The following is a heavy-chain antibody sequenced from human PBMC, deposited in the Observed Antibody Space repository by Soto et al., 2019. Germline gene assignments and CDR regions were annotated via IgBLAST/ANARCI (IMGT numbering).Heavy chain of an antibody. Sequence: LRLSCAASGFTFSSYVMSWVRQAPGKGLEWVSAISGSGGSTYHADSVKGRFTISRDNSKNTLDLQMNSLRAEDTAVYYCAKDAGGDFDYWGQGTLVTAPQ. CDR1: GFTFSSYV. V-gene: IGHV3-23*01. CDR3: AKDAGGDFDY. D-gene: IGHD3-10*01. J-gene: IGHJ4*02. CDR2: ISGSGGST.